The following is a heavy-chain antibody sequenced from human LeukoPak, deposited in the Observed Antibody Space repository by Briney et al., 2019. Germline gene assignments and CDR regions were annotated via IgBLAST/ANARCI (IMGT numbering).Heavy chain of an antibody. CDR2: IYYSGST. V-gene: IGHV4-59*01. D-gene: IGHD3-22*01. CDR3: ARVVYDSSGYNMWLNFDY. Sequence: SETLSLTCTVSGGSISSYYWSWIRQPPGKGLEWIGYIYYSGSTNYNPSLKSRVTISVDTSKNQFSLKLSSVTAAGTAVYYCARVVYDSSGYNMWLNFDYWGQGTLVTVSS. J-gene: IGHJ4*02. CDR1: GGSISSYY.